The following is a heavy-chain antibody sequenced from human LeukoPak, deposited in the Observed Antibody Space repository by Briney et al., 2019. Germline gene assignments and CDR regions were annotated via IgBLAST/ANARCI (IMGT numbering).Heavy chain of an antibody. Sequence: GGSLRLSCAASGFTFRNYWMSWVRQAQGKGLEWVANIKQDGSLKYYVDSLKGRSTISRDNAKTSVYLQMSSLRAEDTAVYFCARIGYSSSSFDYWGQGTLVTVSP. CDR3: ARIGYSSSSFDY. CDR2: IKQDGSLK. CDR1: GFTFRNYW. J-gene: IGHJ4*02. D-gene: IGHD6-6*01. V-gene: IGHV3-7*01.